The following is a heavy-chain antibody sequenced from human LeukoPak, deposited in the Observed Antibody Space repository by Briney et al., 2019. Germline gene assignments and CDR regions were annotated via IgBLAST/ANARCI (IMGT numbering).Heavy chain of an antibody. CDR2: ISVNGGTT. D-gene: IGHD4-23*01. CDR3: VKGGGNVRRYFEY. Sequence: TGGSLRLSCAASGFTFSSYAMTWVRQAPGKGLEWVSSISVNGGTTYYADSVKGRFTISRDSSKNTLYLQMNSLRAEDTAVYYCVKGGGNVRRYFEYWGQGTLVTVPS. V-gene: IGHV3-23*01. CDR1: GFTFSSYA. J-gene: IGHJ4*02.